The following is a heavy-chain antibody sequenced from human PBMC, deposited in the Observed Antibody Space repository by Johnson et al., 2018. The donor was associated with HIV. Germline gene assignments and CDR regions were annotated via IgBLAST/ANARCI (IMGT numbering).Heavy chain of an antibody. CDR2: ISWNSGST. J-gene: IGHJ3*02. CDR1: GFTFDDYA. Sequence: VQLVESGGGLVQPGRSLRLSCAASGFTFDDYAMHWVRQAPGKGLEWVSGISWNSGSTDYAAPVKGRFTISRDDSKNTLYLQMNSLKTEDTAVYYCTTAVYYDSSGADAFDIWGQGTMVTVSS. D-gene: IGHD3-22*01. CDR3: TTAVYYDSSGADAFDI. V-gene: IGHV3-9*01.